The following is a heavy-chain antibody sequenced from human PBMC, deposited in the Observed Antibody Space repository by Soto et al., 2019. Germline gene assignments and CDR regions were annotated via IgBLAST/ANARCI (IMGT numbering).Heavy chain of an antibody. CDR1: GCTFRSDA. CDR3: ARVGFLGLFDY. V-gene: IGHV3-23*01. CDR2: SDSGGPT. J-gene: IGHJ4*02. Sequence: EVQLLQSGGGLVQPGGSLRLSCATCGCTFRSDAMSWVRQAPGKGLEWVSGSDSGGPTYYTDSVKGRFTISRDNSKNTLYLQMNSLRAEDTAVYYCARVGFLGLFDYWGQGTLVTVSS. D-gene: IGHD3-3*01.